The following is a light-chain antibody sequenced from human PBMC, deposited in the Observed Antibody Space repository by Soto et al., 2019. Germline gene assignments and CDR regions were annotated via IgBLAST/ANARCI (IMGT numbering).Light chain of an antibody. CDR1: SSDVGGYNY. Sequence: QSALTQPRSVSGSPGQSGTISCTGTSSDVGGYNYVSWYQQHPGKAPKLMIYDVSKRPSGVPDRFSGSKSGNTASLTISGLQAEDEAAYYCCSYAGSYTVVFGGGTKLTVL. CDR3: CSYAGSYTVV. V-gene: IGLV2-11*01. J-gene: IGLJ2*01. CDR2: DVS.